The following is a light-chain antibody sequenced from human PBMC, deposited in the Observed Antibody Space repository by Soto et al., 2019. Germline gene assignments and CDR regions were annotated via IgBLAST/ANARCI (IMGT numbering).Light chain of an antibody. Sequence: DIQMTQSPSSLSASVGARVSITCQASQDIRTSLSWFQHKPGRGPKLLIYGATYLETGVPSRFRGIGSGTDFTLTISSLQPEDIATYYCQHYNNLPPFTFGPGTIVDIK. V-gene: IGKV1-33*01. CDR3: QHYNNLPPFT. CDR1: QDIRTS. J-gene: IGKJ3*01. CDR2: GAT.